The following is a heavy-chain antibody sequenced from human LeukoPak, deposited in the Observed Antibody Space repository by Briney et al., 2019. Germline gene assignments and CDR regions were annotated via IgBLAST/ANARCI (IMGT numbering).Heavy chain of an antibody. V-gene: IGHV3-30*02. D-gene: IGHD4-17*01. CDR1: GFTFSSYS. J-gene: IGHJ6*03. CDR3: ARDPTPYGDYLISYYYYYMDV. Sequence: GGSLRLSCAASGFTFSSYSMNWVRQAPGKGLDWVAFIHHDGSNKYYADSVRGRFTISRDNSKNTLYLQMNSLRAEDTAVYYCARDPTPYGDYLISYYYYYMDVWGKGTTVTVSS. CDR2: IHHDGSNK.